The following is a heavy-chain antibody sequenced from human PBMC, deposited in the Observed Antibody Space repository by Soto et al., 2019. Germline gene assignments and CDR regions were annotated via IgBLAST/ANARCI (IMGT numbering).Heavy chain of an antibody. D-gene: IGHD3-22*01. J-gene: IGHJ4*02. CDR2: ITRDGYNK. V-gene: IGHV3-30*04. CDR3: AKARYYDSTGYLYYFDY. Sequence: PGGSLRLSCAVSGFIFKNYALNWVRQAPGKGLEWVASITRDGYNKYYADSVKGRFTISRDNSKNTLYLQMNSLRAEDTAVYYCAKARYYDSTGYLYYFDYWGQGTLVTVSS. CDR1: GFIFKNYA.